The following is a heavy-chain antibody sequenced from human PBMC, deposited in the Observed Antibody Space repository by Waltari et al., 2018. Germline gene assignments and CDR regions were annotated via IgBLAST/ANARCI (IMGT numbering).Heavy chain of an antibody. CDR1: GFTFSSYS. D-gene: IGHD6-13*01. V-gene: IGHV3-48*01. Sequence: EVQLVESGGGLVQPGGSLRLSCAASGFTFSSYSMNWVRQAPGKGLEWVSYISSSSSTIYYADSVKGRFTISRDNAKNSLYLQMNSLRAEDTAVYYCARDLRAAAATAYYYYGMDVWGQGTTVTVSS. CDR3: ARDLRAAAATAYYYYGMDV. J-gene: IGHJ6*02. CDR2: ISSSSSTI.